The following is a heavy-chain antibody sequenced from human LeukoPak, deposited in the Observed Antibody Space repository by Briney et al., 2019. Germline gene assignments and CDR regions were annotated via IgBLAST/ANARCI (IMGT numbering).Heavy chain of an antibody. Sequence: PSETLSLTCAVYGGSFSGYYWSWLRQPPGKGLEWIEEINHSGSTNYNPSLKSRVTISVDTSKNQFSLKLSSVTAADTAVYYCARGGIVVVAAMSWFDPWGQGTLVTVSS. CDR1: GGSFSGYY. CDR2: INHSGST. D-gene: IGHD2-15*01. J-gene: IGHJ5*02. V-gene: IGHV4-34*01. CDR3: ARGGIVVVAAMSWFDP.